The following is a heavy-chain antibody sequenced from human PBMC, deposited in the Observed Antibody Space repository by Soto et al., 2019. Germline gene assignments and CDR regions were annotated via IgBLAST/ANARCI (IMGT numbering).Heavy chain of an antibody. V-gene: IGHV3-74*01. D-gene: IGHD2-21*01. CDR1: GFTFSSNW. CDR2: INEDGSRI. CDR3: ARDGEGY. Sequence: EVHLVESGGGLVQPGGSLRLSCVASGFTFSSNWMHWVRQVPGRGLVWVSRINEDGSRINYADSVEGRFTVSRDNAKSTLYLQMNSLRADDTAVYYCARDGEGYWGQGTLVTVSS. J-gene: IGHJ4*02.